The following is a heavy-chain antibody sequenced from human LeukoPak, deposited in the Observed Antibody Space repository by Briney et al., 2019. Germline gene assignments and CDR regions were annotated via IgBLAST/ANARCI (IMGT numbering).Heavy chain of an antibody. J-gene: IGHJ4*02. CDR3: ARERYDSSGYYKAIDY. V-gene: IGHV4-4*07. CDR1: GGSISSYY. D-gene: IGHD3-22*01. Sequence: SETLSLTCTVSGGSISSYYWSWIRQPPGKGLEWIGRIYTSGSTNYNPSLKSRVTMSVDTSKNQFSLKLSSVTAADTAVYYCARERYDSSGYYKAIDYWGQGTLVTVSS. CDR2: IYTSGST.